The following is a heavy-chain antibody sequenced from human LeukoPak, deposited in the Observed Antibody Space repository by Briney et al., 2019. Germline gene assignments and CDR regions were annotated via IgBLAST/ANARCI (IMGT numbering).Heavy chain of an antibody. CDR2: IWYDGTNK. J-gene: IGHJ4*02. Sequence: GGSLRLSCAASGFTFSSYGMHWVRQAPGKGLEWVAVIWYDGTNKYYADSVKGRFTISRDNPKNILYLHMNSLRAEDTAVYYCAKSAHYDYYFDYWGQGTLVTVSS. V-gene: IGHV3-33*06. CDR3: AKSAHYDYYFDY. D-gene: IGHD5-12*01. CDR1: GFTFSSYG.